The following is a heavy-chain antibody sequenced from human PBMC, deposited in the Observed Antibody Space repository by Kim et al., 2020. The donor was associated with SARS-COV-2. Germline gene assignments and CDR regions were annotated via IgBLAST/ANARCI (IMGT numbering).Heavy chain of an antibody. CDR1: GFTFSRYG. CDR3: ASGRNYYDSSGFTPLDY. V-gene: IGHV3-33*05. D-gene: IGHD3-22*01. Sequence: GGSLRLSCAASGFTFSRYGMHWVRQAPGKGPDWVAVISYDGSKKYYADSVKGRFTISRDNSKNTLYLQMNSLRAEDTAVYYCASGRNYYDSSGFTPLDYWGQGTLVTVSS. J-gene: IGHJ4*02. CDR2: ISYDGSKK.